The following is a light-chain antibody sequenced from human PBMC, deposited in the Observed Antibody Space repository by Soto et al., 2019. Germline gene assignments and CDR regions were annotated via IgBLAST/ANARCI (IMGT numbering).Light chain of an antibody. CDR1: SSDVGSCNC. V-gene: IGLV2-23*02. J-gene: IGLJ3*02. CDR3: CSSVGSPNWV. Sequence: QSALTQPASVSGSPGQSITISCTGTSSDVGSCNCVSWYQQHPGKAPTLMIYEVNKRPSGVSNRFSGSKSGNTASLTISGLQAEDGADYSCCSSVGSPNWVFCGGTKLTVL. CDR2: EVN.